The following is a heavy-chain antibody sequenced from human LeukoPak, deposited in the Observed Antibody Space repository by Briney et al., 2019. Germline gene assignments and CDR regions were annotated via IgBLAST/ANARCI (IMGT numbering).Heavy chain of an antibody. CDR1: GFTFSSYA. Sequence: EAGGSLRLSCAASGFTFSSYAMYWVRRTPGKGLEYVSVISGNGVSTHYATSVKGRFSISRDNSKNTLYLQMGSLRAEDMAVYYCARDASDIVVVPAAVGPFDLWGQGTLVTVSS. D-gene: IGHD2-2*01. J-gene: IGHJ4*02. CDR3: ARDASDIVVVPAAVGPFDL. V-gene: IGHV3-64*01. CDR2: ISGNGVST.